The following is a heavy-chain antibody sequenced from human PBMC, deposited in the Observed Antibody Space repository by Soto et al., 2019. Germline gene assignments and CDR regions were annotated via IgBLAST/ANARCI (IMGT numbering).Heavy chain of an antibody. CDR3: ARVEVVVVPAAVYYYYYMDV. V-gene: IGHV1-8*01. CDR2: MNPNSGNT. J-gene: IGHJ6*03. Sequence: QVQLVQSGAEVKKPGASVKVSCKASGYTFTSYDINWVRQATGQELEWMGWMNPNSGNTGYAQKFQGGVTMTRNTSISTAYMELSSLRSEDAAVYYCARVEVVVVPAAVYYYYYMDVWGKGTTVTVSS. D-gene: IGHD2-2*01. CDR1: GYTFTSYD.